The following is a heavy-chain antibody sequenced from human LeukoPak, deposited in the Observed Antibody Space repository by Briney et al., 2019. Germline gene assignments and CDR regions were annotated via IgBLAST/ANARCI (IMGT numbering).Heavy chain of an antibody. D-gene: IGHD2-15*01. CDR2: IGGSGSYT. V-gene: IGHV3-23*01. CDR1: GFTFSSHS. Sequence: GGSLRLSCAASGFTFSSHSMNWVRQAPGKGLEWVSAIGGSGSYTNYADSVKGRFTISRDNSKNTLYLQMNSLGAEDTAVYYCAREECGSCFSGGDYWGQGTLVTVSS. CDR3: AREECGSCFSGGDY. J-gene: IGHJ4*02.